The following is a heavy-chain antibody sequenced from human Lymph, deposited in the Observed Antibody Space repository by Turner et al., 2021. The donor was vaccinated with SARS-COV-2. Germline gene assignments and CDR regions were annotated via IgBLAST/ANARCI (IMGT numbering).Heavy chain of an antibody. D-gene: IGHD2-15*01. CDR1: GFTVDDNA. CDR2: ISGDGGST. J-gene: IGHJ4*02. CDR3: AKDPGYCSGGSCYSRTYFDY. Sequence: EVQLVGSGGGVVQPGGSLRLSCAASGFTVDDNAMHWVRQAPGKGLEWVSLISGDGGSTYSADSVKGRFTISRDNSKNSLYLQMNSLRTEDTALYYCAKDPGYCSGGSCYSRTYFDYWGQGTLVTVSS. V-gene: IGHV3-43*02.